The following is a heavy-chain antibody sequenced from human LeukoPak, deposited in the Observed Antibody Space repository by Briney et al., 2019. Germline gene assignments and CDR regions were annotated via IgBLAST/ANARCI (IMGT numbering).Heavy chain of an antibody. CDR2: IWYDGSNK. J-gene: IGHJ4*02. CDR1: GFTFSSYG. Sequence: GRSLRLSCAASGFTFSSYGMHWVRQAPGKGLEWVAVIWYDGSNKYYADSVKGRFTISRDNSKNTLYLQMNSLRAEDTAVYYRARGITESTSDYWGQGTLVTVSS. D-gene: IGHD1-7*01. V-gene: IGHV3-33*01. CDR3: ARGITESTSDY.